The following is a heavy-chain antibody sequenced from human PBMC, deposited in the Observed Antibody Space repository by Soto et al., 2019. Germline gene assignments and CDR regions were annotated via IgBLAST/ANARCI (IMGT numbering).Heavy chain of an antibody. CDR1: GYTFTDLY. J-gene: IGHJ4*02. D-gene: IGHD3-10*01. CDR2: IDPRSGDR. V-gene: IGHV1-2*02. Sequence: SVKVSCKPSGYTFTDLYIHWVRQAPGQGLEWMGWIDPRSGDRRNTQKFHGRVTMSRDTSTSTVYMELSSLTSDDTAVYYCARDNYGTLDYWGQGTLVTVSS. CDR3: ARDNYGTLDY.